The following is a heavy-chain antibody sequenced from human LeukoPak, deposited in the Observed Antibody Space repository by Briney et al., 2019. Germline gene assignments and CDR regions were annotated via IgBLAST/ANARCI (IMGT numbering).Heavy chain of an antibody. V-gene: IGHV4-34*01. D-gene: IGHD4-17*01. J-gene: IGHJ4*02. CDR2: INHSGNA. CDR3: ARGQGTVTTN. Sequence: SQTLSLTCAVSGGSFNVYYWTWIRQPPGKGLEWLGEINHSGNANYNPSLKSRVTISLDMSENHFSLKLTSVTAADTAVYYCARGQGTVTTNGGQGTLVTVS. CDR1: GGSFNVYY.